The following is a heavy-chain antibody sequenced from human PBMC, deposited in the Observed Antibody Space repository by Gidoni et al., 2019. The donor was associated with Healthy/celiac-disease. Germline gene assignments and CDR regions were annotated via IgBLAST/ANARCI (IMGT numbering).Heavy chain of an antibody. Sequence: QVTLKESGPVLVKPTETLTLTCTVSGFSLSNARMGVSWIRQPPGKALEWLSHIFSNDEKSYSTSLKSRLTISKDTSKSQVVLTMTNMDPVDTATYYCALVVVFRGPNWYFDLWGRGTLVTVSS. CDR3: ALVVVFRGPNWYFDL. D-gene: IGHD2-15*01. V-gene: IGHV2-26*01. J-gene: IGHJ2*01. CDR1: GFSLSNARMG. CDR2: IFSNDEK.